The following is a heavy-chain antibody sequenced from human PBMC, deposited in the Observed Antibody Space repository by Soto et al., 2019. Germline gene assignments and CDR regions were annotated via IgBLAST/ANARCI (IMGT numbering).Heavy chain of an antibody. D-gene: IGHD2-2*03. Sequence: SETLSLTCAVYCGSFSGYYWSWFRQPPGQGLEWVGYIYYTWTTTYNPSLQSRVTISVDTSTNEFSLRLSSVTAADTAVYYCARLNGYCVSTICHGYYGMDVWGHGTMVTAP. CDR3: ARLNGYCVSTICHGYYGMDV. CDR2: IYYTWTT. V-gene: IGHV4-59*08. CDR1: CGSFSGYY. J-gene: IGHJ6*02.